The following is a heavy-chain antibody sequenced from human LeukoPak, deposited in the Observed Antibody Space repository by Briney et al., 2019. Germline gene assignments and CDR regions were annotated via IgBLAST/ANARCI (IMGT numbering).Heavy chain of an antibody. J-gene: IGHJ4*02. CDR3: ARSSYSSSWGSFDY. CDR2: INHSGST. D-gene: IGHD6-13*01. CDR1: GGSFSGYY. V-gene: IGHV4-34*01. Sequence: PSETLSLTCAVYGGSFSGYYWSWIRQPPGKGLEWIGEINHSGSTNYNPSLKSRVTISVDTSKNQFSLKLSSVTAADTAVYYCARSSYSSSWGSFDYWGQGTLVTVSS.